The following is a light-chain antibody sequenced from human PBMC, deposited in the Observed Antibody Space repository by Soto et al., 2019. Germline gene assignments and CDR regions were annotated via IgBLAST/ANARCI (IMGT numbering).Light chain of an antibody. J-gene: IGKJ2*01. V-gene: IGKV3-20*01. CDR3: QQYGNSRYT. Sequence: EVVLTQSPGTLSLSPGERATLSCRASQSVSSSYLAWYQQKPGQAPRLLIYEASTRATGIPDRFSGSGSGADFTLTISRLEPEDFAVYYCQQYGNSRYTFGQGANLEIK. CDR1: QSVSSSY. CDR2: EAS.